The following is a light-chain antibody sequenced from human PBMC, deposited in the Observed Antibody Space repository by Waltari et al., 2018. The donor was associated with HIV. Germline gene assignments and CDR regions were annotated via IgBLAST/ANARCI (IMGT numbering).Light chain of an antibody. CDR1: PPNTGSNY. CDR3: ASWDDSLGGYWI. J-gene: IGLJ2*01. Sequence: QSVVTQPPSASGTLGKRVPISCSGGPPNTGSNYVYCYQHPPGTSPKLLIYMNDQRPSGVPDRISGSKSGTSASLAISGLRSEDEADYYCASWDDSLGGYWIFGGGTNLTVL. V-gene: IGLV1-47*01. CDR2: MND.